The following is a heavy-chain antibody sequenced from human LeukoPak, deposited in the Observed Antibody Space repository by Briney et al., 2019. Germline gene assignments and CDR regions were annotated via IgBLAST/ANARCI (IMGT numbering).Heavy chain of an antibody. CDR1: GYTFTTYG. CDR3: ARDSGTWYSGEY. V-gene: IGHV1-18*01. D-gene: IGHD6-13*01. CDR2: ISAYNGNT. Sequence: ASVKVSCKASGYTFTTYGINWVRQAPGQGLEWMGWISAYNGNTNYAQKVQGRVTMTTDTSTSTAYMELRSLRSDDTAVYYCARDSGTWYSGEYWGQGTLVTVSS. J-gene: IGHJ4*02.